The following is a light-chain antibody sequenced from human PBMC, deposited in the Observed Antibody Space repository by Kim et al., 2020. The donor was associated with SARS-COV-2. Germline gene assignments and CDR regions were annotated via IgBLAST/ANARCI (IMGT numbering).Light chain of an antibody. V-gene: IGKV3-15*01. CDR1: QSVSSN. CDR2: RAP. CDR3: KQYNNWPRT. Sequence: VSPGERASLSCRARQSVSSNLAWYQHKPGQAPRLLIDRAPTRAAAIPGTFSGSGSGREFTLTISSMQSEDFVVYYCKQYNNWPRTFGQGTKIDIK. J-gene: IGKJ1*01.